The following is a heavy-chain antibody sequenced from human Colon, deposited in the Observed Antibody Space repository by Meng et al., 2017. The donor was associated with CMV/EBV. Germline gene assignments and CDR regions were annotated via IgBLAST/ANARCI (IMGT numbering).Heavy chain of an antibody. J-gene: IGHJ4*02. CDR1: GFSLRTPEVG. D-gene: IGHD6-19*01. CDR2: IYWDDDN. Sequence: QITLKASGPTAVKPQQNLTLTCTFSGFSLRTPEVGVHWIRQPPGKALEWLALIYWDDDNQFRPSLKNRITITKDTSKNQVVLTMTNMDPVDTATYYCAHGRGWLTDYWGQGTLVTVSS. V-gene: IGHV2-5*02. CDR3: AHGRGWLTDY.